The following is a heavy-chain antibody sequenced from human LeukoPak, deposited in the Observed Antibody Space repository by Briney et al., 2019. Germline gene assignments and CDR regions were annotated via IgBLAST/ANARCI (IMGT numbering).Heavy chain of an antibody. V-gene: IGHV3-23*01. Sequence: QSGGSLRLSCAASGFTFSSYAMSWVRQAPGKGLEWVSAISGSGGSTYSADSVKGRFTISRDNSKNTLYLQMNSLRAEDTAVYYCAKGRRGYSYGSYYYYYMDVWGKGTTVTVSS. D-gene: IGHD5-18*01. J-gene: IGHJ6*03. CDR2: ISGSGGST. CDR1: GFTFSSYA. CDR3: AKGRRGYSYGSYYYYYMDV.